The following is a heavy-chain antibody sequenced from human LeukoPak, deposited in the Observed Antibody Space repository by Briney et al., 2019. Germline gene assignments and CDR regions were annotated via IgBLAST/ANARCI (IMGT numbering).Heavy chain of an antibody. D-gene: IGHD6-19*01. CDR1: GGSFSGYY. CDR3: ARRGRGRSGWFYYFDY. J-gene: IGHJ4*02. CDR2: INRSGST. Sequence: SETLSLTCAVYGGSFSGYYWSWIRQPPGKGLEWIGEINRSGSTNYNPSLKSRVTISVDTSKNQFSLKLSSVTAADTAVYYCARRGRGRSGWFYYFDYWGQETLVTVSS. V-gene: IGHV4-34*01.